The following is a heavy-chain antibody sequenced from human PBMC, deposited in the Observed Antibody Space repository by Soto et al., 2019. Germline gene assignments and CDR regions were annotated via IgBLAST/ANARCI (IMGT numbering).Heavy chain of an antibody. CDR3: ARLDRSYDILTGYYSKGNFDY. CDR1: GGSISSSSYY. J-gene: IGHJ4*02. D-gene: IGHD3-9*01. V-gene: IGHV4-39*01. CDR2: IYYSGST. Sequence: QLQLQESGPGLVKPSETLSLTCTVSGGSISSSSYYWGWIRQPPGKGLEWIGSIYYSGSTYDNPSLKGRVTLSVDTSKNQFSLKLRSVTAADTAVYYCARLDRSYDILTGYYSKGNFDYWGQGTLVTVSS.